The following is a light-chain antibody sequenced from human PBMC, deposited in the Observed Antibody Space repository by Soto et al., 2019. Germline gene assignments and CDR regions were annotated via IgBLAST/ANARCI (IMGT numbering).Light chain of an antibody. CDR3: QQYNNWPPFT. CDR1: QSVSSN. V-gene: IGKV3-15*01. J-gene: IGKJ3*01. CDR2: GAS. Sequence: EIVRTQSPATLSVSPGERATLSCRASQSVSSNLAWYQQKPGQAHRLLIYGASTRATGIPARFSGSGSGTAFPLTISSLQYEDFAVYYCQQYNNWPPFTFGHGTNVAIK.